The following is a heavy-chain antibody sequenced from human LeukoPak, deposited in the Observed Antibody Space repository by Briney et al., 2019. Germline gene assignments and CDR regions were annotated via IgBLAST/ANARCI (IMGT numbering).Heavy chain of an antibody. J-gene: IGHJ4*02. CDR1: GFTFDVYA. Sequence: PGGSLRLSCAASGFTFDVYAMHWVRQAPGKGLEGFSGISWNSGSIGYADSVKGRFTISRDNAKNSLYLQMNSLRAEDTALYYCAKAEYYDILTGYSLDYWGQGTLVTVSS. CDR2: ISWNSGSI. CDR3: AKAEYYDILTGYSLDY. V-gene: IGHV3-9*01. D-gene: IGHD3-9*01.